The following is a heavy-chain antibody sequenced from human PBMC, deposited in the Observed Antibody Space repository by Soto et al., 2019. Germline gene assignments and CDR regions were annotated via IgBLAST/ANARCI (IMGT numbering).Heavy chain of an antibody. CDR3: ARVVDGSGSYPPWFDP. D-gene: IGHD3-10*01. CDR2: IWYDGSNK. CDR1: GFTFSSYG. V-gene: IGHV3-33*01. J-gene: IGHJ5*02. Sequence: QVQLVESGGGVVQPGRSLRLSCAASGFTFSSYGMHWVRQAPGKGLEWVAVIWYDGSNKYYADSVKGRFTISRDNSKNTLYLQMNSLRAEDTAVYYCARVVDGSGSYPPWFDPWGQGTLVTVSS.